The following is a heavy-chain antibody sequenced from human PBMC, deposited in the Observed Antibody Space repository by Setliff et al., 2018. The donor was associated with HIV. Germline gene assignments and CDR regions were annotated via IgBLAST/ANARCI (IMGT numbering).Heavy chain of an antibody. Sequence: ASVKVSCKASGYTFTDYTMIWVRQAPGQGLEWMGWINTNTGNPTYAPGFTGRFVFSLDTSVSTAYLQISSLKAEDTAVYYCARALYGDYGGDLNWLDPWGQGTLVTVSS. CDR2: INTNTGNP. J-gene: IGHJ5*02. CDR3: ARALYGDYGGDLNWLDP. V-gene: IGHV7-4-1*02. CDR1: GYTFTDYT. D-gene: IGHD4-17*01.